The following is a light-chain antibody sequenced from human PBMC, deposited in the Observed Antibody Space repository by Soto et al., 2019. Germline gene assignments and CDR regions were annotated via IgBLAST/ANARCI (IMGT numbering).Light chain of an antibody. CDR3: TSYTGSRTVV. J-gene: IGLJ2*01. CDR1: SSDIGTYNY. CDR2: DVS. Sequence: QSALAQPASVSGSPGQSITISCTGTSSDIGTYNYVSWYQQHAGKVPKLMIYDVSNRPSGVSDRFSGSKSGNPASLTISGLQAEYEAHYYCTSYTGSRTVVFGGGTKLTVL. V-gene: IGLV2-14*03.